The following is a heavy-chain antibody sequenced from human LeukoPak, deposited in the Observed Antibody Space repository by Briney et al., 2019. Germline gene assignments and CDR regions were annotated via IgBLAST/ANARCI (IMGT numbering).Heavy chain of an antibody. CDR2: IYHSGSI. D-gene: IGHD2-2*01. CDR1: GYSISSGYY. Sequence: SETLSLXCAVSGYSISSGYYWGWIRQPPGKRLEWIGRIYHSGSIYYNPYLKSRVTISVDTSKNQFSLKLSSVTAADTAVYYCARHNYCSSTSCFHMDVWGKGTTVTVSS. CDR3: ARHNYCSSTSCFHMDV. V-gene: IGHV4-38-2*01. J-gene: IGHJ6*03.